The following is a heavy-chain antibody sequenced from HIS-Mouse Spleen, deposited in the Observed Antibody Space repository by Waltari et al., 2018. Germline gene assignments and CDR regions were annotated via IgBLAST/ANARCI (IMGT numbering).Heavy chain of an antibody. CDR2: IYYSGST. Sequence: QVQLQESGPGLVKPSETLSLTCTVSGGSLSSYYWSWIRQPPGKGLEWIGYIYYSGSTNYNPSLKSRITISVDTSKNQFSLKLSSVTAADTAVYYCAGGLVAAGIFDYWGQGTLVTVSS. D-gene: IGHD1-26*01. V-gene: IGHV4-59*01. CDR3: AGGLVAAGIFDY. J-gene: IGHJ4*02. CDR1: GGSLSSYY.